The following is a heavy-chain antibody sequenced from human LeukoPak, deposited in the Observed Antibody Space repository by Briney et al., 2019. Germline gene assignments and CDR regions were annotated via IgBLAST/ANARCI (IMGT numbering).Heavy chain of an antibody. CDR1: GGSISSYY. Sequence: SETLSLTCTVSGGSISSYYWSWIRQPAGKGLEWIGRIYTSGSTNYNPSLKSRVTMSVDTSKNQFSLKLSSVTAADTAVYYCAREDSLVLGYFDPTREYYFDYWGQGTLVTVSS. CDR2: IYTSGST. J-gene: IGHJ4*02. CDR3: AREDSLVLGYFDPTREYYFDY. D-gene: IGHD3-9*01. V-gene: IGHV4-4*07.